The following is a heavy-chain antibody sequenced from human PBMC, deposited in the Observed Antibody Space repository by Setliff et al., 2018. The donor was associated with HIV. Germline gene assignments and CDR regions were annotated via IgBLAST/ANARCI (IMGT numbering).Heavy chain of an antibody. D-gene: IGHD3-3*01. CDR1: GGSMNSDSYS. V-gene: IGHV4-61*09. CDR2: IYVGGSV. J-gene: IGHJ5*02. CDR3: ARAKTIGVSAVFFDP. Sequence: SETLSLTCTVSGGSMNSDSYSWTWLRQPAGKGPELIGHIYVGGSVIYNPSLASRVTISTVPSKNQFSLDLSSVTAADTAKNYCARAKTIGVSAVFFDPWGQGRPVT.